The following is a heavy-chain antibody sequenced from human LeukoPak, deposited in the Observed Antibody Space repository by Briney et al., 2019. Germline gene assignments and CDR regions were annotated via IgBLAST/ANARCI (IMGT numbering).Heavy chain of an antibody. J-gene: IGHJ4*02. V-gene: IGHV3-15*01. Sequence: GGSLRLSCVASGFTFSAAWMTWVRQAPGKGLECVGRIKSRTDGWTTDYATPVKGRFAISRDDSKNTLYLQMNSLKIEDTGVYYCTTVGSSWGFDYWGQGTLVTVSS. D-gene: IGHD6-13*01. CDR3: TTVGSSWGFDY. CDR1: GFTFSAAW. CDR2: IKSRTDGWTT.